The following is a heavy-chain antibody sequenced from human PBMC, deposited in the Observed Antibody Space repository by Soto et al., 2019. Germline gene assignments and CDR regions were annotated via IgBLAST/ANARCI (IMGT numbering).Heavy chain of an antibody. Sequence: QVPLVESGGGVVQPGRSLRLSCAASGFTFSSYGINWVRQAPGKGLEWVAVIWYDGSSKYYADSVKGRFTISRDDSKSTLYLQMNSLRHEDTAVYYCARSLYDSSGYCFDYWGQGTLVTVSS. D-gene: IGHD3-22*01. CDR2: IWYDGSSK. CDR3: ARSLYDSSGYCFDY. V-gene: IGHV3-33*01. J-gene: IGHJ4*02. CDR1: GFTFSSYG.